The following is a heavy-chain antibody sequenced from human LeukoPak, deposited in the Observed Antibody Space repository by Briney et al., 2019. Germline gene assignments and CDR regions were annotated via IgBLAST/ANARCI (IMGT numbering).Heavy chain of an antibody. V-gene: IGHV3-74*01. D-gene: IGHD6-13*01. CDR1: GFTFSTYW. J-gene: IGHJ4*02. CDR3: AKGRDSSSWYFDY. CDR2: ISSDGSIT. Sequence: GGSLRLSCAASGFTFSTYWMHWVRQAPGKGLVWVSRISSDGSITSYADSVKGRFTISRDNSKNTLYLQMNSLRAEDTAVYYCAKGRDSSSWYFDYWGQGTLVTVSS.